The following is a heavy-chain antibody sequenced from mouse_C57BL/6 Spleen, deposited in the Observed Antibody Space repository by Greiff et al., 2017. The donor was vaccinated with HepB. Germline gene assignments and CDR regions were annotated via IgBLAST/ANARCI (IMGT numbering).Heavy chain of an antibody. J-gene: IGHJ2*01. CDR2: IYPSDSET. CDR1: GYTFTSYW. Sequence: QVQLQQPGAELVRPGSSVKLSCKASGYTFTSYWMDWVKQRPGQGLEWIGNIYPSDSETHYNQKFKDKATLTVDKSSSTASMQLSSLTSEDSAVYYCARSNSYYFDYWGQSTTLTVSS. CDR3: ARSNSYYFDY. V-gene: IGHV1-61*01. D-gene: IGHD2-5*01.